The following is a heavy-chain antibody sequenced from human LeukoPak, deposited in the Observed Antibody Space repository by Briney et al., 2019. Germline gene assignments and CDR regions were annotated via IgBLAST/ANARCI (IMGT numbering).Heavy chain of an antibody. CDR3: ARDLRDGYFINWFDP. D-gene: IGHD5-24*01. V-gene: IGHV1-2*02. Sequence: ASVKVSCKASGYTFTGYYMHWVRQAPGQGLEWMGWINPNSGGTNYAQKFQGRVTMTRDTSISTAYMELSRLRSDDTAVYYCARDLRDGYFINWFDPWGQGTLVTVSS. J-gene: IGHJ5*02. CDR2: INPNSGGT. CDR1: GYTFTGYY.